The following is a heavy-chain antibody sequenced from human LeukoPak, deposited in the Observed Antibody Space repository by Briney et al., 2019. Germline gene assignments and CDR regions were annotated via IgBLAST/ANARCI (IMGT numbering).Heavy chain of an antibody. CDR3: ARRPQLRSELDY. J-gene: IGHJ4*02. Sequence: KPGGSLRLSCAASGFTFSNAWIGWVRQMPGKGLEWMGIIYPGDSDTRYSPSFQGQVTISADKSTNTAYLQWSSLKASDTAIYYCARRPQLRSELDYWGQGTLVTVSS. CDR2: IYPGDSDT. D-gene: IGHD1-7*01. V-gene: IGHV5-51*01. CDR1: GFTFSNAW.